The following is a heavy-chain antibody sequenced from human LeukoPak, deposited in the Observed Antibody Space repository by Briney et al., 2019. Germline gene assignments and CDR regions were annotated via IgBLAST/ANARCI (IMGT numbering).Heavy chain of an antibody. CDR3: AKPDAKRELLSALDY. Sequence: GGSLRLSCAASGFSFSIYSMNWVRQAPGKGLEWVSSIGGSSSSLYYAESVKGRFTISRDNSKNTLYLQMNSLRAEDTAVYYCAKPDAKRELLSALDYWGQGTLVTVSS. CDR2: IGGSSSSL. V-gene: IGHV3-21*01. J-gene: IGHJ4*02. CDR1: GFSFSIYS. D-gene: IGHD1-26*01.